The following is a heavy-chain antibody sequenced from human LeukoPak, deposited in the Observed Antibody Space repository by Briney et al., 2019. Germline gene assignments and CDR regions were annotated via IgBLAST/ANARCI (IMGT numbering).Heavy chain of an antibody. CDR2: INPNSGGT. V-gene: IGHV1-2*02. Sequence: ASVKVSCKASGYTFTSYGISWVRQAPGQGLEWMGWINPNSGGTNYAQKFQGRVTMTRDTSISTAYVELSRLRSDDTAVYYCARDYSSSALWTFDYWGQGTLVTVSS. CDR3: ARDYSSSALWTFDY. J-gene: IGHJ4*02. D-gene: IGHD6-6*01. CDR1: GYTFTSYG.